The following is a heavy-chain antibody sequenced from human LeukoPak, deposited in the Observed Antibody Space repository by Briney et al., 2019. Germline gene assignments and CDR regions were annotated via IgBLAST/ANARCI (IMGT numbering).Heavy chain of an antibody. CDR2: ISYDGSNK. V-gene: IGHV3-30-3*01. CDR1: GFTFSSYA. CDR3: ARFVANWNPGGMDV. J-gene: IGHJ6*02. Sequence: TGRSLRLSCAASGFTFSSYAMHWVRQAPGKGLEWVAVISYDGSNKYYADSVKGRFTISRDNSKNTLYLQMNSLRAEDTAVYYCARFVANWNPGGMDVWGQGTTVIVSS. D-gene: IGHD1-20*01.